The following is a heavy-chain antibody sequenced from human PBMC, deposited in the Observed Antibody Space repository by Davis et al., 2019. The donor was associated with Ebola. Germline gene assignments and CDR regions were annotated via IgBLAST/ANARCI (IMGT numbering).Heavy chain of an antibody. CDR2: INHCGST. V-gene: IGHV4-34*01. D-gene: IGHD3-16*02. J-gene: IGHJ4*02. Sequence: MPSETLSLTCAVYGGSFSGYYWSWIRQPPGKGREWIGEINHCGSTNYNPSLKSRVTISVDTSKNQFSLKLSSVTAADTAVYYCARGRDYIWGSYRFGYWGQGTLVTVSS. CDR3: ARGRDYIWGSYRFGY. CDR1: GGSFSGYY.